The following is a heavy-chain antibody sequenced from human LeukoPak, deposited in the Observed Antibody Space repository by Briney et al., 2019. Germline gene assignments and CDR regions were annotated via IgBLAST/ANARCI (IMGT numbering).Heavy chain of an antibody. J-gene: IGHJ4*02. D-gene: IGHD3-10*01. V-gene: IGHV3-30*03. CDR1: GVTFSSCG. CDR2: ISSDGNDK. Sequence: GGSLRLSCAASGVTFSSCGMHWVRQAPGKGLEWVALISSDGNDKLYADSVKGRFTISRDDSKSTLYLQMNSLRAEDTAVYYCARDMREYYFDYWGQGTLVTVSS. CDR3: ARDMREYYFDY.